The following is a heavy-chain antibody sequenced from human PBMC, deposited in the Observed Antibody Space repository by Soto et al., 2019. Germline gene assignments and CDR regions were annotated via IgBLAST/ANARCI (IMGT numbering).Heavy chain of an antibody. J-gene: IGHJ4*02. V-gene: IGHV1-69*08. CDR2: IIPILGIA. Sequence: QVQLVQSGAEVKKPGSSVKVSCKASGGTFSSYTISWVRQAPGQGLEWIGRIIPILGIANYAQKFQGRVTITADKSTSTAYMELSRLRSEDTAVYYCARDRGIAAASGYFDYWGQGTLVTVSS. CDR1: GGTFSSYT. CDR3: ARDRGIAAASGYFDY. D-gene: IGHD6-13*01.